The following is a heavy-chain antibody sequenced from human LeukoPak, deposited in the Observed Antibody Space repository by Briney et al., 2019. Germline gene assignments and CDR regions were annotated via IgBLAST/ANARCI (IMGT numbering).Heavy chain of an antibody. CDR3: ARDRLNRAYCGNDCYSAAFDY. CDR2: ISRDGKRQ. Sequence: PGGSLRVSCATSGFIFNNYDPHWVRQAPGKGLEWLATISRDGKRQFYTDSVKGRFTISRDDSRNTLYLQMNSLRPEDTAVYYCARDRLNRAYCGNDCYSAAFDYWGQGTLVTVSS. J-gene: IGHJ4*02. CDR1: GFIFNNYD. V-gene: IGHV3-30*03. D-gene: IGHD2-21*02.